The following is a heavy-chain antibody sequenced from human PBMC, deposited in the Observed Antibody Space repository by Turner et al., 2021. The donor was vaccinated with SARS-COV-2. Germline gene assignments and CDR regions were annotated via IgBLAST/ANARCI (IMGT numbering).Heavy chain of an antibody. J-gene: IGHJ4*02. D-gene: IGHD6-19*01. Sequence: QVQLQQWGAGLLKPSETLSLTCAVYGGSFSAYYWSWIRQPPGKGLEWIGEINHSGSTNYNPSLKSRVTISVDTSKNQFSLNLSSVTAADTAVYYCAGGQQWLVRGLLDYWGQGTLVTVSS. CDR1: GGSFSAYY. CDR3: AGGQQWLVRGLLDY. CDR2: INHSGST. V-gene: IGHV4-34*01.